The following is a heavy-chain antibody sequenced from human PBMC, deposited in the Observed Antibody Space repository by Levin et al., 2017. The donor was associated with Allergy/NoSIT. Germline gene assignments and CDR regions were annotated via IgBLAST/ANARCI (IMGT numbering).Heavy chain of an antibody. Sequence: PGGSLRLSCAASGFTFSSYAMSWVRQAPGKGLEWVSAISGGGGSTYYADSVKGRFTISRDKSKNTLHLQMDSLRAEDTAVYYCAKGGTYGDYVGYWGQGTLVTVSS. D-gene: IGHD4-17*01. CDR1: GFTFSSYA. CDR2: ISGGGGST. V-gene: IGHV3-23*01. J-gene: IGHJ4*02. CDR3: AKGGTYGDYVGY.